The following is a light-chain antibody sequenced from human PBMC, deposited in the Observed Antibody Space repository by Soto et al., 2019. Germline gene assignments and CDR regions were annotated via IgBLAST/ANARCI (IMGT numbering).Light chain of an antibody. CDR2: AAS. Sequence: DIQLTQSPTFLSASVGDRGTITCRASQVISSHLAWYQQRPGKAPKLLIYAASTLQSGVPSRFSGSGSGTEVTVTISSLQPEDFATYYCQQLKSYPVTFGGGTKVEIK. CDR3: QQLKSYPVT. CDR1: QVISSH. V-gene: IGKV1-9*01. J-gene: IGKJ4*01.